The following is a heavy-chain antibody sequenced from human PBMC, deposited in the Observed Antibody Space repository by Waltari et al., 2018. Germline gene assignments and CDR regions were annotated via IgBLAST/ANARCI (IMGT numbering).Heavy chain of an antibody. D-gene: IGHD2-21*01. V-gene: IGHV3-48*04. CDR2: ISSSSSTI. CDR1: GFTFSSYS. J-gene: IGHJ4*02. CDR3: AVSAYCGGDCFFDY. Sequence: EVQLVESGGGLVQPGGSLRLSCAASGFTFSSYSMNWVRQAPGKGLEWVSYISSSSSTIYYADSVKGRFTISRDNAKNSLYLQMNSLRAEDTAVYYCAVSAYCGGDCFFDYWGQGTLVTVSS.